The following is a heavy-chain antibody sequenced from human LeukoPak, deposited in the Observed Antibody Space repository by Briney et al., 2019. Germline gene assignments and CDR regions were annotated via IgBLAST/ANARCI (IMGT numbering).Heavy chain of an antibody. J-gene: IGHJ3*02. CDR1: GFTFSSYA. Sequence: GGSLRLSCAASGFTFSSYAMHWVRQAPGKGLEWVAVISYDGSNKYYADSVKGRFTISRDNSKNTLYLQMNSLRAEDTAVYYCARGKYDSSGYCYVADAFDIWGQGTMVTVSS. D-gene: IGHD3-22*01. V-gene: IGHV3-30*04. CDR2: ISYDGSNK. CDR3: ARGKYDSSGYCYVADAFDI.